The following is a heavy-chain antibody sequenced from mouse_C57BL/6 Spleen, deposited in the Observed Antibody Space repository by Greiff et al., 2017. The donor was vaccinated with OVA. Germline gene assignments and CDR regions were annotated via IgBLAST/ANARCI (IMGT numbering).Heavy chain of an antibody. V-gene: IGHV1-55*01. CDR2: IYPGSGST. J-gene: IGHJ3*01. D-gene: IGHD1-1*01. CDR1: GYTFTSYW. CDR3: ARYGSSGAWFAY. Sequence: VQLQQSGAELVKPGASVKMSCKASGYTFTSYWITWVKQRPGQGLEWIGDIYPGSGSTNYNEKFKSKATLTVDTSSSTAYMQLSSLTSEDSAVYYCARYGSSGAWFAYWGQGTLVTVSA.